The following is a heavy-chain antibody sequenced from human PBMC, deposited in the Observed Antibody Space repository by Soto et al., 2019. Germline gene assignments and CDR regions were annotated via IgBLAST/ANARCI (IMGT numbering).Heavy chain of an antibody. CDR1: GYTFTSYY. V-gene: IGHV1-2*02. D-gene: IGHD3-10*01. Sequence: QVQLVQSGAEMKEPGDSVRVSCEASGYTFTSYYIHLVRQAPGQGLEWMGWINPKFGDTTYAQDLQGRVSMTRDMSISTVSMEMSRLTSHDTAIYYCARNMDYYYGPGSGNGHGFWGQGTTVTVFS. J-gene: IGHJ6*02. CDR3: ARNMDYYYGPGSGNGHGF. CDR2: INPKFGDT.